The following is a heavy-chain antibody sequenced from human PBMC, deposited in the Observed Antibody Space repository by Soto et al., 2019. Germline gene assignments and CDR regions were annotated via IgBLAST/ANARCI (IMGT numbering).Heavy chain of an antibody. J-gene: IGHJ4*02. CDR2: IYYSGST. D-gene: IGHD6-6*01. Sequence: SETLSLTCTVSGGSISSYYWSWIRQPPGKGLEWIGYIYYSGSTNYNPSLKSRVTISVDASKNQFSLKLSSVTAADTAVYYCARLSSIAARTRFRYFDYWGQGTLVTVSS. CDR1: GGSISSYY. V-gene: IGHV4-59*01. CDR3: ARLSSIAARTRFRYFDY.